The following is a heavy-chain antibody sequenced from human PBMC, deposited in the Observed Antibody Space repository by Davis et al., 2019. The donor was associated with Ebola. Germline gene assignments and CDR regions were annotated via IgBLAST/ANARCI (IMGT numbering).Heavy chain of an antibody. J-gene: IGHJ4*02. CDR1: GFTFDFYA. V-gene: IGHV3-30-3*01. D-gene: IGHD3-10*01. CDR3: ASNYGF. Sequence: GESLKISCAASGFTFDFYALSWVRQAPGKGLEWVAVISYDGSNKYYADSVKGRFTISKDNSKNTLYLQMNSLRAEDTAVYYCASNYGFWGQGTLVTVSS. CDR2: ISYDGSNK.